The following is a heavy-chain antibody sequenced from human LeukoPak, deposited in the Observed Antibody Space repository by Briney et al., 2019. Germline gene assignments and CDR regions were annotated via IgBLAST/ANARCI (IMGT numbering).Heavy chain of an antibody. J-gene: IGHJ6*02. V-gene: IGHV3-23*01. Sequence: GGSLRLSCAASGFTFSSYAMSWVRQAPGKGLEWVSAISGSGGSTYYADSAKGRFTISRDNSKNTLYLQMNSLRAEDTAVYYCAKGSSTSLSEYYYYYGMDVWGQGTTVTVSS. CDR1: GFTFSSYA. CDR3: AKGSSTSLSEYYYYYGMDV. D-gene: IGHD2-2*01. CDR2: ISGSGGST.